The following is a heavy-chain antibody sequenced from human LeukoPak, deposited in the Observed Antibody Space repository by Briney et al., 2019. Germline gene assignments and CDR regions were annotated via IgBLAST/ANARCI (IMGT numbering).Heavy chain of an antibody. V-gene: IGHV3-20*04. CDR2: INWDGDTI. J-gene: IGHJ6*03. CDR3: ARERATLDYYYYMDV. Sequence: GGSLRLSCAASGFTFDDYGMTWVRQAPRKGLEWVSGINWDGDTIGYADSVKGRFTISRDNAKNSLYLQMNSLRAEDTALYYCARERATLDYYYYMDVWGKGTTVTISS. CDR1: GFTFDDYG. D-gene: IGHD5-12*01.